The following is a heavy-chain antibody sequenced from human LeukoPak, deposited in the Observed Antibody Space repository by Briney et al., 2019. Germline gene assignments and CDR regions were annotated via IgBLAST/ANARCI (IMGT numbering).Heavy chain of an antibody. CDR3: ARDDDYGSGQPDD. V-gene: IGHV1-18*01. D-gene: IGHD3-10*01. J-gene: IGHJ4*02. Sequence: ASVKVSCKASGYTFTSYGITWVRQAPGQGLEWMGWISGYNGNTNYAQKFQGRVTMTTDTSTSTVYMELRSLRSDDTAVYYCARDDDYGSGQPDDWGQGTLVTVSS. CDR2: ISGYNGNT. CDR1: GYTFTSYG.